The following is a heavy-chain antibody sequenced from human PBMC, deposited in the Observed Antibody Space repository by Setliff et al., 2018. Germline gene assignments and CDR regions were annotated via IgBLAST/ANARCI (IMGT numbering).Heavy chain of an antibody. CDR1: GGSISSYY. J-gene: IGHJ5*02. CDR2: IYIGGSA. D-gene: IGHD2-2*01. V-gene: IGHV4-4*07. Sequence: ETRSLTWTVSGGSISSYYWSWIRQPAGKGLEWIGHIYIGGSANYNPSLKSRVTMSIDTSKNQFSLKLNSVTAADMAVYYCARDGFQLPTQSNWFDPWGQGTLVTVSS. CDR3: ARDGFQLPTQSNWFDP.